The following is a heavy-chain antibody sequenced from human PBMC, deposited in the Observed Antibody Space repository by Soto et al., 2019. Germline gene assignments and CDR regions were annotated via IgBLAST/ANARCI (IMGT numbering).Heavy chain of an antibody. CDR1: GGTFSSYA. V-gene: IGHV1-69*01. CDR2: IIPIFGTA. D-gene: IGHD3-3*01. CDR3: ERGGGSVDFWSGYTDY. Sequence: QVQLVQSGAEVKKPGSSVKVSCKASGGTFSSYAISWVRQAPGQGLEWMGGIIPIFGTANYAQKFQGRVTITAEESTSTAYMELSSLRSEDTAVYYCERGGGSVDFWSGYTDYWGQGTLVTVSS. J-gene: IGHJ4*02.